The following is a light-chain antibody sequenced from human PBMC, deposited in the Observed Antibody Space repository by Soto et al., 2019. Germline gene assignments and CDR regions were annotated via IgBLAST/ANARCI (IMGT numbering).Light chain of an antibody. Sequence: DIQMTQSPSTLSASVGDRVTITCRASQSISSWLAWYQQKPGKAPKLLIYKASSLESGVPSRFSGSGSGTEFTLTINSLQTDAFTTYYCQQYNSYPWTFGQGTKVEIK. V-gene: IGKV1-5*03. CDR3: QQYNSYPWT. CDR1: QSISSW. J-gene: IGKJ1*01. CDR2: KAS.